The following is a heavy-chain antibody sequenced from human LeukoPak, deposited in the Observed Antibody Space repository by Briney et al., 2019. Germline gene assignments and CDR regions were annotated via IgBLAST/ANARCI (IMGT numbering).Heavy chain of an antibody. Sequence: SETLSLTCSVSGGSISSSSYYWNWIRQPPGKGLEWVGSIYYSGTTYYNSSLKSRVTISEDTSKNRFSLMLTSVTAADTAVYYCTRQVSDYFYYYIDVWGEGTTVIVSS. CDR2: IYYSGTT. J-gene: IGHJ6*03. CDR3: TRQVSDYFYYYIDV. V-gene: IGHV4-39*01. CDR1: GGSISSSSYY.